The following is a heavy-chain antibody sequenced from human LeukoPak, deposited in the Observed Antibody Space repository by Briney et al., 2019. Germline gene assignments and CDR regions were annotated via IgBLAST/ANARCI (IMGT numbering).Heavy chain of an antibody. CDR1: GFTFSDYS. CDR3: ARGPGGDRSYYYYYYLDV. CDR2: INPTSTSI. V-gene: IGHV3-21*01. Sequence: PGGSLRLSCAASGFTFSDYSINWVRQAPGKGLEWVSSINPTSTSIYYADAVKGRFTISRDNAKSSLYLQMNSLRAEDTAVYYCARGPGGDRSYYYYYYLDVWAKGTTVTVSS. D-gene: IGHD3-16*01. J-gene: IGHJ6*03.